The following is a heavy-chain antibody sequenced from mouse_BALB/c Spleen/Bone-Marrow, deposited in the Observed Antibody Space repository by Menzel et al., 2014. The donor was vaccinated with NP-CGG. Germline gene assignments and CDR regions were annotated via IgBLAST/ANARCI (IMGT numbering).Heavy chain of an antibody. CDR3: ARYRDYDGGYAY. CDR2: INPNTGAT. J-gene: IGHJ3*01. CDR1: GYTFTDYN. V-gene: IGHV1-18*01. D-gene: IGHD2-4*01. Sequence: VQLKQSGPELVKPGASVKIPCKASGYTFTDYNMDWVKQSHGKSLEWIGLINPNTGATIYNQRFTGKATLNVDKSSSTAYMELRSLTSEDTAVYCCARYRDYDGGYAYWGRGTLGTGSA.